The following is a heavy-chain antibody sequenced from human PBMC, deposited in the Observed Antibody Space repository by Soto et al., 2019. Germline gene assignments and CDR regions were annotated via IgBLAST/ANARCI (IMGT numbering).Heavy chain of an antibody. CDR1: GGSINSGGYY. CDR3: AREYRQSGYSSSWVFDS. Sequence: QVQLQESGPGLVKPSQTLSLICTVSGGSINSGGYYWSWIRQHPGKGLEWIGYIYYSGSTSYNPSLRTRVTMSAGASENQFSLKLSSVTAADTAVYFCAREYRQSGYSSSWVFDSWGQGTLVNVSS. CDR2: IYYSGST. V-gene: IGHV4-31*03. D-gene: IGHD6-13*01. J-gene: IGHJ4*02.